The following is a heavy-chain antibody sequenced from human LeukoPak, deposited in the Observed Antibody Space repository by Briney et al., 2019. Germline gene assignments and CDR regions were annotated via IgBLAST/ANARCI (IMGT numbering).Heavy chain of an antibody. CDR3: AINWNSLNY. CDR1: GYSFSDYY. Sequence: GASVKVSCKASGYSFSDYYLHWLRQAPGQGLEWMGWISPNSGAPKYAQKFQGRVTMTRTSSVSTAYMELSSLTSEDTAVYYCAINWNSLNYWGQGTLVTVSS. V-gene: IGHV1-2*02. J-gene: IGHJ4*02. D-gene: IGHD1/OR15-1a*01. CDR2: ISPNSGAP.